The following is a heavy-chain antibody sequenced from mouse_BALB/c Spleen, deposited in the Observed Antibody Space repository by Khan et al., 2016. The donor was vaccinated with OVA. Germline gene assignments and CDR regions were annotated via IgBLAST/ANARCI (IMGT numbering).Heavy chain of an antibody. Sequence: EVQLQESGPGLVKPSQSLSLTCTVTGYSITSDYAWNWIRQFPGNKLEWMGYISYSGSTTYNPSLKSRISITRDTSKNQFFLQLNSVTTEDTATYYGARLFTYWGQGTLVTVSA. V-gene: IGHV3-2*02. CDR1: GYSITSDYA. CDR3: ARLFTY. J-gene: IGHJ3*01. CDR2: ISYSGST.